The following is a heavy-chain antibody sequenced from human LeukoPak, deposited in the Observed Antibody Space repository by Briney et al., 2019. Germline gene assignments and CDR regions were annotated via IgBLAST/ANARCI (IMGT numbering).Heavy chain of an antibody. CDR3: ARGGDYYYDSSGYYSPVDY. CDR2: ISYYGSNK. D-gene: IGHD3-22*01. V-gene: IGHV3-30*04. J-gene: IGHJ4*02. CDR1: GFTFSSYA. Sequence: GRSLRLSCAASGFTFSSYAMHWVRQAPGKGLEWVAVISYYGSNKYYADSVKGRFTIPRDNSKNTLYLQMNSPRAEDTAVYYCARGGDYYYDSSGYYSPVDYWGQGTLVTVSS.